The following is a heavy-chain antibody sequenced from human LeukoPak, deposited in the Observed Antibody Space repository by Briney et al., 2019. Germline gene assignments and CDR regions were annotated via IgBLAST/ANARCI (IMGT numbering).Heavy chain of an antibody. CDR2: IGGLGEST. CDR1: GFTFSRYA. D-gene: IGHD3-9*01. Sequence: GGSLRLSCETSGFTFSRYATTWVRQAPGKGLEWVSTIGGLGESTNYGDSVKGRFTISRDNSKNTLYLQMNNLRAEDTAVYYCAKDRDIILTGHGMDVWGQGTTVTASS. V-gene: IGHV3-23*01. CDR3: AKDRDIILTGHGMDV. J-gene: IGHJ6*02.